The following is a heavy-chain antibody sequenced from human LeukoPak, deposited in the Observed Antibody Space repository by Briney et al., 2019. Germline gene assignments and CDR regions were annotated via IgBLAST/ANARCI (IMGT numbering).Heavy chain of an antibody. J-gene: IGHJ4*02. V-gene: IGHV3-30*02. Sequence: GGSLRLFCAASGFTFSSYGMHWVRQAPGKGLEWVAFIRYDGSNKYYADSVKGRFTISRDNSKNTLYLQMNSLRAEDTAVYYCAKDRGVATINGYYFDYWGQGTLVTVSS. CDR2: IRYDGSNK. D-gene: IGHD5-12*01. CDR3: AKDRGVATINGYYFDY. CDR1: GFTFSSYG.